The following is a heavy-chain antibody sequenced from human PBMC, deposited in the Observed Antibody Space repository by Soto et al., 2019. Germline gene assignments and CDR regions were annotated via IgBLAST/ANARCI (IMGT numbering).Heavy chain of an antibody. Sequence: PGGSLRLSCAASGFTFSSYAMHWVRQAPGKGLEWVAVISYDGSNKYYADSVKGRFTISRDNSKNTLYLQMNSLRAEDTAVYYCAVKDNPWGQGTLVTVSS. V-gene: IGHV3-30-3*01. J-gene: IGHJ5*02. CDR3: AVKDNP. CDR2: ISYDGSNK. CDR1: GFTFSSYA.